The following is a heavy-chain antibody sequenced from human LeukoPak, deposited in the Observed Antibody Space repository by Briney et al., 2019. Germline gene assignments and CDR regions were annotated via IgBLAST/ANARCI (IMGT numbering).Heavy chain of an antibody. Sequence: SETLSLICTVSGGSISSYYWSCIRQPPGKGLEWIGNIYYIGTTNYNPSLKSRVTISVDMSKNQFSLKLSSVTAADTAVYYCARGRTTEMDYWGQGTLVTVSS. CDR3: ARGRTTEMDY. CDR1: GGSISSYY. V-gene: IGHV4-59*01. D-gene: IGHD4-11*01. CDR2: IYYIGTT. J-gene: IGHJ4*02.